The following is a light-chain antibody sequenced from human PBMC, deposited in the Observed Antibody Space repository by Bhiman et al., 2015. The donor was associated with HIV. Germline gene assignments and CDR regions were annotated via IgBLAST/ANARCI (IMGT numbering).Light chain of an antibody. CDR3: QSYDSSLSAWV. V-gene: IGLV1-40*01. CDR2: GNS. J-gene: IGLJ3*02. CDR1: SSNIGAGYD. Sequence: QPVLTQPPSVSGAPGQRVTISCTGRSSNIGAGYDVHWYQQLPGTAPKLLIYGNSNRPSGVPDRFSGSKSGTSASLAITGLQAEEEVDYYCQSYDSSLSAWVFGGGTKLTVL.